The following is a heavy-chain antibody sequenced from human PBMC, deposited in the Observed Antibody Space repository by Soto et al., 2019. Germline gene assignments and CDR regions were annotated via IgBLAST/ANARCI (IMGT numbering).Heavy chain of an antibody. D-gene: IGHD3-22*01. CDR3: ARGAYDSSGYPDFDY. J-gene: IGHJ4*02. Sequence: GGSLRLSCAASGFTFSYYNMNWVRQAPGKGLEWVSYISSSSSYTNYADSVKGRFTISRDNAKNSLYLQMNSLRAEDTAVYYCARGAYDSSGYPDFDYWGQGTLVTVSS. V-gene: IGHV3-11*05. CDR2: ISSSSSYT. CDR1: GFTFSYYN.